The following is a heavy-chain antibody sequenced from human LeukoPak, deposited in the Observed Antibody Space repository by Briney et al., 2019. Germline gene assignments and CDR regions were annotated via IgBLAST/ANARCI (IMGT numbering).Heavy chain of an antibody. CDR3: ARDRNLITNFEH. D-gene: IGHD3-16*01. J-gene: IGHJ4*02. CDR2: TYHRSKWYS. Sequence: SQTLSLTCAITGDSVSSNTVTWIWIRQSPSRGLEWLGRTYHRSKWYSEYAVSVQSRITINPDTSKNQFSLQLNSVTPEDTAVYYCARDRNLITNFEHWGQGTLVTVSS. CDR1: GDSVSSNTVT. V-gene: IGHV6-1*01.